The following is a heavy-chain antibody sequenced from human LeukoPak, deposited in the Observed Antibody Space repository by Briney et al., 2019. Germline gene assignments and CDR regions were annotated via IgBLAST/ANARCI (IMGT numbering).Heavy chain of an antibody. CDR2: ISYDGSNK. D-gene: IGHD3-3*01. CDR3: EKEADFTFDY. V-gene: IGHV3-30*18. CDR1: GFTFSSYG. J-gene: IGHJ4*02. Sequence: PRRSLSLSCAASGFTFSSYGMHWVRQAPGKGLEWVAVISYDGSNKYYADSVKGRFTISRDNSKNTLYLQMNSLRAEDTAVYYCEKEADFTFDYWGQETLVTVSS.